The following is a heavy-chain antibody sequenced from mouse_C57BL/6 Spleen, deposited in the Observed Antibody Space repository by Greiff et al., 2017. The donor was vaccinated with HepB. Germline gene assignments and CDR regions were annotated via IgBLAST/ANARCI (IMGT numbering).Heavy chain of an antibody. CDR2: INPNNGGT. V-gene: IGHV1-18*01. Sequence: EVQLQESGPELVKPGASVKIPCKASGYTFTDYNMDWVKQSHGKSLEWIGDINPNNGGTIYNQKFKGKATLTVDKSSSTVYMELRSLTSEDTAVYYCARGPYYYGSSLDWYFDVWGTGTTVTVSS. D-gene: IGHD1-1*01. CDR1: GYTFTDYN. J-gene: IGHJ1*03. CDR3: ARGPYYYGSSLDWYFDV.